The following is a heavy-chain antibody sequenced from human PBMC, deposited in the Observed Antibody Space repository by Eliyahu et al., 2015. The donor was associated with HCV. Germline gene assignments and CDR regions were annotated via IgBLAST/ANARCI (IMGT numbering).Heavy chain of an antibody. Sequence: QVQLVESGGGVVQPGRSLRLSCAASGFTFSSYGXHWVRXAPGKGLEWVAVIWYDGSNKYYADSVKGRFTISRDNSKNTLYLQMNSLRAEDTAVYYCARDFPFLSAAAGPKYDYYYYYGMDVWGQGTTVTVSS. D-gene: IGHD6-13*01. CDR2: IWYDGSNK. J-gene: IGHJ6*02. CDR3: ARDFPFLSAAAGPKYDYYYYYGMDV. CDR1: GFTFSSYG. V-gene: IGHV3-33*01.